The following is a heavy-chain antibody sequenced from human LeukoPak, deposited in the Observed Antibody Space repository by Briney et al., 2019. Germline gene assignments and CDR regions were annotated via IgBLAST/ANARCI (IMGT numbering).Heavy chain of an antibody. D-gene: IGHD3/OR15-3a*01. CDR3: ARGTGGPDY. CDR1: GFTFSSYS. J-gene: IGHJ4*02. V-gene: IGHV3-21*01. CDR2: ISSSSSYI. Sequence: GGSLRLFCAASGFTFSSYSMNWVRQAPGKGLEWVSSISSSSSYIYYAGSVKGRFTISRDNAKNSLYLQMNSLRAEDTAVYYCARGTGGPDYWGQGTLVTVSS.